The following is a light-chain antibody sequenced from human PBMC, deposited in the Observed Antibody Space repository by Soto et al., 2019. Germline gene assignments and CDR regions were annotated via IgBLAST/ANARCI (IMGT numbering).Light chain of an antibody. J-gene: IGKJ2*01. CDR1: QSISSW. V-gene: IGKV1-5*01. Sequence: QMTQSPPTLSASVGDRVTITCRASQSISSWLAWYQQKPGKAPKLLIYDASSLESGVPSRFSGSGSGTEFTLTISSLQPDDFATYYCQQYNSYLYTFGQGTKVDIK. CDR3: QQYNSYLYT. CDR2: DAS.